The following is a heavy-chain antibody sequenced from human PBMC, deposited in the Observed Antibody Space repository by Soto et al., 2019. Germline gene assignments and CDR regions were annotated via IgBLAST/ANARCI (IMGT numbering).Heavy chain of an antibody. CDR3: ARVQGYVVRETHYYYGMDV. CDR1: GFTFSSYS. J-gene: IGHJ6*02. Sequence: GGSLRLSCAASGFTFSSYSMNWVRQAPGKGLEWVSYISISTSTIYYADSVKGRFTISRDNAQNSLYLQMNSLRDEDTAVYYCARVQGYVVRETHYYYGMDVWGQGTTVTVSS. V-gene: IGHV3-48*02. D-gene: IGHD3-10*01. CDR2: ISISTSTI.